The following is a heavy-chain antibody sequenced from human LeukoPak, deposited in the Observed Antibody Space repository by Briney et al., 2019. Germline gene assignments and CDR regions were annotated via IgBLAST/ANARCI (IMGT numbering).Heavy chain of an antibody. CDR1: GYTFTGYY. CDR3: ARDEYCSSTSCYSWFDP. CDR2: INPNSGGT. J-gene: IGHJ5*02. Sequence: GASVKVSCTASGYTFTGYYMHWVRQAPGQGLEWMGWINPNSGGTNYAQKFQGRVTMTRDTSISTAYMELSRLRSDDTAVYYCARDEYCSSTSCYSWFDPWGQGTLVTVSS. V-gene: IGHV1-2*02. D-gene: IGHD2-2*01.